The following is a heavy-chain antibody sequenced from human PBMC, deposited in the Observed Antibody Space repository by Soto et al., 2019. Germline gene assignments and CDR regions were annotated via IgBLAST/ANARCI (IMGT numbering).Heavy chain of an antibody. Sequence: QLQLQESGSGLVKPSQTLSLTCAVSGGSISSGGYSWSWIRQPPGKGLEWIGYIYHSGSTYYNPSLKSRVTRSSARSTNQCSRKLSSVTAADTAVYYCARAIGWFGELLGGYYFDYWGQGTLVTVSS. CDR3: ARAIGWFGELLGGYYFDY. CDR2: IYHSGST. J-gene: IGHJ4*02. D-gene: IGHD3-10*01. CDR1: GGSISSGGYS. V-gene: IGHV4-30-2*01.